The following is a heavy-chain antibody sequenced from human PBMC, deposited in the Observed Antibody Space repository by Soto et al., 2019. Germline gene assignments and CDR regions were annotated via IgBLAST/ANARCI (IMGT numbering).Heavy chain of an antibody. J-gene: IGHJ6*02. Sequence: QGQLVQYGAEVKKPGSSVKVSCRASGYTCSSYGISLVRQSPGQGLAWMGWISAYNGNTNYAQKFQGRVTMTTNRTTRISYREVRSLRSDDTAVYFWARDTDQNYDFWSGDYYGMDVGGQGTTVTVSS. CDR3: ARDTDQNYDFWSGDYYGMDV. D-gene: IGHD3-3*01. V-gene: IGHV1-18*01. CDR1: GYTCSSYG. CDR2: ISAYNGNT.